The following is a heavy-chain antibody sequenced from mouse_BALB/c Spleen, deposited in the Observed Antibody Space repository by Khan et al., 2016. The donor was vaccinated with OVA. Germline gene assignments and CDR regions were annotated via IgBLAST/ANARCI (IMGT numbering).Heavy chain of an antibody. V-gene: IGHV9-3-1*01. D-gene: IGHD2-10*01. J-gene: IGHJ4*01. CDR3: ARPPYFSYTLDH. CDR1: GYTFTNYG. CDR2: INTYTGEP. Sequence: QVQLQQSGPELKKPGETVKISCKASGYTFTNYGMNWVKQSPGKALKWMGWINTYTGEPTYADDFKGRFAISLETSASTAFLQISNLNNEATATYFCARPPYFSYTLDHWGQGTSVTVSS.